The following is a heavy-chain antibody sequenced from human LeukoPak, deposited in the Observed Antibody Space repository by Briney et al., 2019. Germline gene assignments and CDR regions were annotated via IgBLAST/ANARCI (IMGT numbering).Heavy chain of an antibody. CDR2: ISSSSSTI. V-gene: IGHV3-48*04. J-gene: IGHJ4*02. D-gene: IGHD6-19*01. Sequence: GGSLRLSCAASGFTFSSYAMNWVRQAPGKGLEWISYISSSSSTIYYTDSVKGRFTISRDNAKNSLYLQMNSLRAEDTAVYYCARDRDSSGGNFDYWGQGTLVTVSS. CDR1: GFTFSSYA. CDR3: ARDRDSSGGNFDY.